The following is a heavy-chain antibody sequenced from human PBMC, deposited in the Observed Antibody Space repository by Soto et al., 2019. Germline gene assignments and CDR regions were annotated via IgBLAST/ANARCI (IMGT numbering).Heavy chain of an antibody. D-gene: IGHD2-2*01. CDR3: ARDVGGYCSSTSCYDSWFDP. J-gene: IGHJ5*02. V-gene: IGHV1-69*04. CDR2: IIPILGIA. Sequence: GASVKVSCKASGGTFSSYTISWVRQAPGQGLEWMGRIIPILGIANYAQKFQGRVTITADKSTSTAYMELSSLRSEDTAVYYCARDVGGYCSSTSCYDSWFDPWGQGTLVTVSS. CDR1: GGTFSSYT.